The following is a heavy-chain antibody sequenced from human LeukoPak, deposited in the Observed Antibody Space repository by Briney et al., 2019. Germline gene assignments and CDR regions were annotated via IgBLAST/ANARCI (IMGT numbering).Heavy chain of an antibody. CDR2: IYYSGST. CDR3: ARDPGSYYYDRSGPGYFDY. V-gene: IGHV4-59*12. J-gene: IGHJ4*02. CDR1: GGSISSYY. Sequence: SETLSLTCTVSGGSISSYYWSWIRQPPGKGLEWIGYIYYSGSTNYNPSLKSRVTISVDTSKNQFSLRLSSVTAADTAVYYCARDPGSYYYDRSGPGYFDYWGQGTLVTVSS. D-gene: IGHD3-22*01.